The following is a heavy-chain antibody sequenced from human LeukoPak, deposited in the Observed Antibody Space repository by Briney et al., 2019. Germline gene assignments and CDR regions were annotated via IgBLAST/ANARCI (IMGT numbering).Heavy chain of an antibody. Sequence: PGGSLRLSCAASGLTFSKSWMNWVRQAPGKGLEWIAIIKSDGSETIYVDSVRGRFTISRDNAKNSLHLQMSSLKVEDTAVYFFASGTGWLIESWGQGTQVIVSS. V-gene: IGHV3-7*01. CDR1: GLTFSKSW. CDR2: IKSDGSET. J-gene: IGHJ4*02. CDR3: ASGTGWLIES. D-gene: IGHD6-19*01.